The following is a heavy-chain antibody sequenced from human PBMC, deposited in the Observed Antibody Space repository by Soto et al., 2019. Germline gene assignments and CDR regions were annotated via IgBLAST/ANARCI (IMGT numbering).Heavy chain of an antibody. V-gene: IGHV4-30-2*01. Sequence: PSEPLSLTCAVSGGSISIGGYSWSWIRQPPGKGLEWIGYIYHSGSTYYNPSLKSRVTISVDRSKNQFSLKLSSVTAADTAVYYCARFSGYYYYIDYWGQGTLVTVSS. CDR2: IYHSGST. J-gene: IGHJ4*02. D-gene: IGHD3-22*01. CDR1: GGSISIGGYS. CDR3: ARFSGYYYYIDY.